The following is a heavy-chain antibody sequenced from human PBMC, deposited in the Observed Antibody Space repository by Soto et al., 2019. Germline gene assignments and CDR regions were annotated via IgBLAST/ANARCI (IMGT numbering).Heavy chain of an antibody. V-gene: IGHV3-30-3*01. CDR2: ISYDGSNK. CDR1: GFTFSSYA. D-gene: IGHD3-22*01. Sequence: PGGSLRLSCAASGFTFSSYAMHWVRQAPGKGLEWVTVISYDGSNKYYADSVKGRFTISRDNSKNTLYLQMNSLRAEDTAVYYCARANSPYYYDSSGWDAFDIWGQGTMVTVSS. J-gene: IGHJ3*02. CDR3: ARANSPYYYDSSGWDAFDI.